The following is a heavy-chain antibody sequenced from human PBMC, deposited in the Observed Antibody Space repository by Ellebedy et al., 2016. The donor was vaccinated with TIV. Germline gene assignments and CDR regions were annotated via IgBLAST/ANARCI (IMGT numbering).Heavy chain of an antibody. CDR1: GFTFSDYY. CDR3: ARVFKGGFLEWLLYLDAFDI. D-gene: IGHD3-3*01. Sequence: GGSLRLXXAASGFTFSDYYMSWIRQTPGKGLEWVSYISSSGRTIYYADSVKGRFTISRDNAKNSLYLQMNSLRAEDTAVYYCARVFKGGFLEWLLYLDAFDIWGQGTMVTVSS. J-gene: IGHJ3*02. V-gene: IGHV3-11*01. CDR2: ISSSGRTI.